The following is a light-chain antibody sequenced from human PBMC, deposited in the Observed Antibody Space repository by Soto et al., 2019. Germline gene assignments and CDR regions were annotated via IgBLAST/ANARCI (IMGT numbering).Light chain of an antibody. Sequence: DVQMTQAPSSLSASVGDRVTITCRASQGISNYLALYQQKPGKVPQLLIYAASILQSGVPSRFSGSGSWTDFTLTISSLQHEDVAYYYCQKYNSAPRTFGGGTKVEIK. J-gene: IGKJ4*01. CDR3: QKYNSAPRT. V-gene: IGKV1-27*01. CDR2: AAS. CDR1: QGISNY.